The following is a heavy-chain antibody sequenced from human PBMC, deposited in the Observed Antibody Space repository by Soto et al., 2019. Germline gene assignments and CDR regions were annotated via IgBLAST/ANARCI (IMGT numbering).Heavy chain of an antibody. CDR2: IKSKTDGGTT. V-gene: IGHV3-15*07. CDR3: TTSLRGIAAAADVGYYSYGMDV. D-gene: IGHD6-13*01. J-gene: IGHJ6*02. Sequence: EVQLVESGGGLVKPGGSLRLSCAASGFTFSNAWMNWVRQAPGKGLEWVGRIKSKTDGGTTDYAAPVKGRFTISRDDSKNTLYLQMNSLKTEDTAVYYCTTSLRGIAAAADVGYYSYGMDVWGQGTTVTVSS. CDR1: GFTFSNAW.